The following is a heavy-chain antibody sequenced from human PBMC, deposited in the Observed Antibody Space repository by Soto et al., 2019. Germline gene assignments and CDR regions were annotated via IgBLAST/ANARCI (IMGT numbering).Heavy chain of an antibody. J-gene: IGHJ6*02. CDR1: GGTFSSYT. CDR2: IIPILNIA. Sequence: QVQLVQSGAEVKKPGSSVKVSCKASGGTFSSYTISWVRQAPGQGLEWMGRIIPILNIANYAQKFQGRVTITADKSTSTDYMELSSLRSEDTAVYYCARFRGSYGLDVWGQGTTVTVSS. D-gene: IGHD3-10*01. CDR3: ARFRGSYGLDV. V-gene: IGHV1-69*02.